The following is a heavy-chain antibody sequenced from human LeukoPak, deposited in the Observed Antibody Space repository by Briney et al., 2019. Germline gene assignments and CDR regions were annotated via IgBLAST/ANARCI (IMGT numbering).Heavy chain of an antibody. D-gene: IGHD5-24*01. CDR2: IYYSGRT. CDR1: GYSISRSNW. CDR3: ARKRDGYNPFDN. J-gene: IGHJ4*02. V-gene: IGHV4-28*01. Sequence: SDTLSLTCAVSGYSISRSNWWVWIRQPPGKGLEWIGYIYYSGRTYYNPSLESRVTMSVDTSKNQFSLKLSSVTALDTAVYYCARKRDGYNPFDNWGQGTLVTVSS.